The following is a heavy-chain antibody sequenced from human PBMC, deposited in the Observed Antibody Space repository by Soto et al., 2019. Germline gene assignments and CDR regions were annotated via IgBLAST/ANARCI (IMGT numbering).Heavy chain of an antibody. CDR2: ITHSGST. CDR3: ARSGHVLRFLECASMDA. J-gene: IGHJ6*02. CDR1: GGSFSGYY. D-gene: IGHD3-3*01. V-gene: IGHV4-34*01. Sequence: SETLSLTCAVYGGSFSGYYWSWIRQPPGKGLEWIGEITHSGSTNYNPSLKSRVTISVDTSKNQFSLKLSSVTAADTAVYYCARSGHVLRFLECASMDAWGQGTTVPVTS.